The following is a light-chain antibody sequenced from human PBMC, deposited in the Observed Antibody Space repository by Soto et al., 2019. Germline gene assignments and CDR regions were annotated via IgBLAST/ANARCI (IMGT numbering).Light chain of an antibody. CDR3: QSYDSSLSGSRV. CDR1: SSNIGAGYD. Sequence: QSVLTQPPSVSGAPGQRVTISWTGSSSNIGAGYDVHWYQQLPGTAPKLLIYGNSNRPSGVPDRFSGSKSGTSASLAITGLQAEDEADYYCQSYDSSLSGSRVFGGGTNLTVL. J-gene: IGLJ2*01. CDR2: GNS. V-gene: IGLV1-40*01.